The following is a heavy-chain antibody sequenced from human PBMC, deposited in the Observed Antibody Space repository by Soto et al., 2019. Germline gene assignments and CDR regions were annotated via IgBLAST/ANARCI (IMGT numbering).Heavy chain of an antibody. CDR1: GFTFSSYA. J-gene: IGHJ4*02. D-gene: IGHD2-2*01. CDR3: AKDRTVVPGQRSYYFDY. CDR2: ITDSGDST. Sequence: GGSLRLSCAASGFTFSSYAMNWVHQAPGKGLEWVSSITDSGDSTYYAGSVKGRFSISRDNSKNTLYLQMNSLRAEDTALYYYAKDRTVVPGQRSYYFDYWGQGTLVTVSS. V-gene: IGHV3-23*01.